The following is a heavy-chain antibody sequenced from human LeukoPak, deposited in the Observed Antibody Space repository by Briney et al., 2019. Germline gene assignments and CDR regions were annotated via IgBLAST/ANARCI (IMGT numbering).Heavy chain of an antibody. J-gene: IGHJ3*02. Sequence: SETLSPTCTVSGGSISSYYWSWIRQPPGKGLEWIGYIYYSGSTNYNPSLKSRVTISVDTSKNQFSLKLSSVTAADTAVYYCARLVHRYYYDSSGRSLNDAFDIWGQGTMVTVSS. D-gene: IGHD3-22*01. CDR3: ARLVHRYYYDSSGRSLNDAFDI. CDR1: GGSISSYY. CDR2: IYYSGST. V-gene: IGHV4-59*08.